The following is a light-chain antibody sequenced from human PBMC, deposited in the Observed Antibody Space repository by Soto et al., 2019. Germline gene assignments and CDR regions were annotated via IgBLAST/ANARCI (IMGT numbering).Light chain of an antibody. CDR2: GAS. Sequence: EIVLTQSPGTLSLSLGERATLSCRASQSVSSSYLAWYQQTPGQAPRLLIYGASSRATGIPDRFSGSGSGTDFTLTISRLEPEDFAVYYCQQYGSSPFTFGPGTKVDIK. V-gene: IGKV3-20*01. CDR1: QSVSSSY. CDR3: QQYGSSPFT. J-gene: IGKJ3*01.